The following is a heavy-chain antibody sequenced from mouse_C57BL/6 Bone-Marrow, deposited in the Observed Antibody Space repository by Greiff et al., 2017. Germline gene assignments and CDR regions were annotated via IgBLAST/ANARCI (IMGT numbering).Heavy chain of an antibody. J-gene: IGHJ1*03. V-gene: IGHV1-4*01. CDR3: AGSPFGV. CDR1: GYTFTSYT. Sequence: QVQLQQSGAELARPGASVTMSCKASGYTFTSYTMHWVKQRPGQGLEWIGSINPGSGDTKYNQKFKDKATLTADKSSSTAYMQLSSLTSEDSAVYYCAGSPFGVWGTGTTVTVSS. CDR2: INPGSGDT.